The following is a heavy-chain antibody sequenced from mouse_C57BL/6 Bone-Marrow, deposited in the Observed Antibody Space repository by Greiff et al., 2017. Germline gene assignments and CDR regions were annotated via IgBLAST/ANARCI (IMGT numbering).Heavy chain of an antibody. CDR1: GYTFTSYW. V-gene: IGHV1-69*01. CDR2: IDPSDSYT. Sequence: QVQLQQSGAELVMPGASVKLSCKASGYTFTSYWMHWVKQRPGQGLEWIGEIDPSDSYTTYNQKFKGKSTLTVDKSSSTAYMQLSSLTSEDSAVYYCARQFAYWGQGTLVTVSA. CDR3: ARQFAY. J-gene: IGHJ3*01.